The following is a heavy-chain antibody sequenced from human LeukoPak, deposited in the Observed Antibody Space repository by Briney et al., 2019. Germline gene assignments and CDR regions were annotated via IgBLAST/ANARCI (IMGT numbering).Heavy chain of an antibody. CDR3: ARAHYCSGGSCYLDY. CDR2: ISSSSSYI. CDR1: GFTFSSYS. Sequence: PGGSLRLSCAASGFTFSSYSMNWVRQAPGKGLEWVSSISSSSSYIYYADSVKGRFTISRDNAKNSLYLRMNSLRAEDTAVYYCARAHYCSGGSCYLDYWGQGTLVTVSS. D-gene: IGHD2-15*01. V-gene: IGHV3-21*01. J-gene: IGHJ4*02.